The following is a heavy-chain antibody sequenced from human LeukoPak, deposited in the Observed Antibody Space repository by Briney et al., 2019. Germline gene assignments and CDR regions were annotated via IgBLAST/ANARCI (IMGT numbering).Heavy chain of an antibody. Sequence: SETLSLTCTVSGGSISSYYWSWIRQPPGKGLEWIGYIYYSGSTNYNPSLKSRVTISVDTSKNQFSLKLSSVTAADTAVYYCARGAAAPRSWFDPWGQGTLVTVSS. CDR3: ARGAAAPRSWFDP. CDR1: GGSISSYY. D-gene: IGHD6-13*01. CDR2: IYYSGST. J-gene: IGHJ5*02. V-gene: IGHV4-59*12.